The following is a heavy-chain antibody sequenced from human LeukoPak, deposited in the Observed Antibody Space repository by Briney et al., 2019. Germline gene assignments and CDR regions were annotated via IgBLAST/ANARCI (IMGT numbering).Heavy chain of an antibody. V-gene: IGHV4-61*01. CDR3: ATLGEYYDSSGYYYN. CDR2: IYCSGST. J-gene: IGHJ4*02. D-gene: IGHD3-22*01. CDR1: GGSVSSGNYY. Sequence: SETLSLTCTVSGGSVSSGNYYWSWIRQPPGKGLDWIGYIYCSGSTNYNPSLKSRVTISVDTSKNQFSLKLTSVTAADTAVYYCATLGEYYDSSGYYYNWGQGTLVTVSS.